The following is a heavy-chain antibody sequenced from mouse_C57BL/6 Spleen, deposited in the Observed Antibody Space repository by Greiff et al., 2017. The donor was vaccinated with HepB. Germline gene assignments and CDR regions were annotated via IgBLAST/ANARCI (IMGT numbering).Heavy chain of an antibody. Sequence: EVMLVESEGGLVQPGSSMKLSCTASGFTFSDYYMAWVRQVPEKGLEWVANINYDGSSTYYLDSLKSRFIISRDNAKNILYLQMSSLKSEDTATYYCAREDWFYAMDYWGQGTSVTVSS. CDR2: INYDGSST. V-gene: IGHV5-16*01. J-gene: IGHJ4*01. CDR3: AREDWFYAMDY. D-gene: IGHD2-2*01. CDR1: GFTFSDYY.